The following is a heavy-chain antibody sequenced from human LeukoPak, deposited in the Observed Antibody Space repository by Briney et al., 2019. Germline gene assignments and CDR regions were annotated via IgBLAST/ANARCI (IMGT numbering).Heavy chain of an antibody. CDR1: GFTFRSYS. V-gene: IGHV3-21*01. CDR2: ISSSSSYK. J-gene: IGHJ6*02. Sequence: PGGSLRLSCAASGFTFRSYSMNWVRQAPGKGREWVSSISSSSSYKYYADSVKGRFTISRDNAKNSLYLQMNSLRAEDTAVYYCARYGYYYYGMDVWGQGTTVTVSS. CDR3: ARYGYYYYGMDV. D-gene: IGHD3-10*01.